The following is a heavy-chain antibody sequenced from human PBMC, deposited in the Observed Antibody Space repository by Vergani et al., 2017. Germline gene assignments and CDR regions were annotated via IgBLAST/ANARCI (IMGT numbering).Heavy chain of an antibody. V-gene: IGHV3-23*01. D-gene: IGHD2-2*01. CDR1: GFTFSSYA. J-gene: IGHJ6*03. CDR3: AKAGIVVPAAITGIRAYYDYYMDV. CDR2: ISGSGGST. Sequence: EVQLLESGGGLVQPGGSLRLSCAASGFTFSSYAMSWVRQAPGKGLEWVSAISGSGGSTYYADSVKGRFTISRDTSKNTLYLQMNSLRAEDTAVYYCAKAGIVVPAAITGIRAYYDYYMDVWGKGTTVTVSS.